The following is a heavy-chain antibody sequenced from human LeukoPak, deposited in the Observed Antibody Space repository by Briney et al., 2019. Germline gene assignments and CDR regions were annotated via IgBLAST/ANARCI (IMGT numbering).Heavy chain of an antibody. Sequence: ASVKVSCKTSGYSFTAFYIHWVRQAPGQGLEWMGWIHPRRGDTNYAQKFQGRVTMTRDTSISTAYMELSRLRSDDTAVYYCARAHLIAAAGYNWFDPWGQGTLVTVSS. CDR3: ARAHLIAAAGYNWFDP. CDR1: GYSFTAFY. CDR2: IHPRRGDT. V-gene: IGHV1-2*02. D-gene: IGHD6-13*01. J-gene: IGHJ5*02.